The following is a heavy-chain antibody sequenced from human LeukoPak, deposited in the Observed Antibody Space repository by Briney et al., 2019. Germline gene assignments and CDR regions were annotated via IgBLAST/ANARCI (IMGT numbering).Heavy chain of an antibody. V-gene: IGHV3-23*01. Sequence: GGSLRLSCAASGFTFSSYAMSWVRQAPGKGLEWVSAISGSGGSTYYADSVKGRFTISRDNSKNTLYLQMNSLRAEDTAVYYCAKLGGSGSPKLYYFDYWGQGTLVTVSS. CDR2: ISGSGGST. CDR1: GFTFSSYA. D-gene: IGHD3-10*01. CDR3: AKLGGSGSPKLYYFDY. J-gene: IGHJ4*02.